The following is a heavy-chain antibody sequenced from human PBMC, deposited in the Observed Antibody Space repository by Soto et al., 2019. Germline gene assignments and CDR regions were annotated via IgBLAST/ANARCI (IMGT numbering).Heavy chain of an antibody. CDR3: ARDDYYI. Sequence: QVQLVQSGAEEKKPGASVKVSCKASGYTFTSYAMHWVRQAPGQRLEWMGWINAGNGNRKYSQKFQGRVTITRDTSASTAYMELSSLRSEVTAVYYCARDDYYIWGQGTMVTVSS. J-gene: IGHJ3*02. V-gene: IGHV1-3*05. D-gene: IGHD3-16*01. CDR2: INAGNGNR. CDR1: GYTFTSYA.